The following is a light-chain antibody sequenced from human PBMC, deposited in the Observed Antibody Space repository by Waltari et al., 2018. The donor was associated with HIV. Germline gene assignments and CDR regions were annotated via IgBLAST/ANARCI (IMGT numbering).Light chain of an antibody. J-gene: IGLJ3*02. CDR3: MIWYSSAGV. V-gene: IGLV5-45*02. Sequence: QAVLTQPSSPSAAPGASASLTCTLRSALNVGTETLNWYQQKPGSPPQSLLRYKSDSDKQQGSGVPSRFSGSKDASANAGILLISGLQAEDEADYYCMIWYSSAGVFGGGTKLTVL. CDR1: SALNVGTET. CDR2: YKSDSDK.